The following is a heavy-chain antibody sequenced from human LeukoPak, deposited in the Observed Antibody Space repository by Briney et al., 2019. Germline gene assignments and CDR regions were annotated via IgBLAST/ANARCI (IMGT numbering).Heavy chain of an antibody. CDR2: INPNSGGT. D-gene: IGHD3-22*01. V-gene: IGHV1-2*02. CDR3: ARVPSSGYYPLVDY. J-gene: IGHJ4*02. Sequence: ASVKVSCKAFGYTFTGYYMHWVRQAPGQGLELMGWINPNSGGTNYAQKFQGRVTMTRDTSISTAYMELSRLRSDDTAVYYCARVPSSGYYPLVDYWGQGTLVTVSS. CDR1: GYTFTGYY.